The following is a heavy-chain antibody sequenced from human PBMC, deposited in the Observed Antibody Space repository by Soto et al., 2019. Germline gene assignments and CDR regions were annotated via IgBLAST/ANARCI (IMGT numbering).Heavy chain of an antibody. CDR1: GGTFSSYA. J-gene: IGHJ6*02. Sequence: SVKVSCKASGGTFSSYAISWVRQAPGQGLEWMGGIVPIFGTANYAQKFQGRVTITADESTSTAYMELSSLRSEDTAVYYCASVIWYDASNAPSDYYYCGMDVWGQGTTVTVSS. D-gene: IGHD6-13*01. CDR2: IVPIFGTA. CDR3: ASVIWYDASNAPSDYYYCGMDV. V-gene: IGHV1-69*13.